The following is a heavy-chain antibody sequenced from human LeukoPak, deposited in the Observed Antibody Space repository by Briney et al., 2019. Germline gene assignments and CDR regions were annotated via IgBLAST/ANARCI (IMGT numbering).Heavy chain of an antibody. V-gene: IGHV4-4*07. CDR3: ARSQQPYSTRWYYFDY. D-gene: IGHD6-13*01. CDR1: GGSISTYY. CDR2: IYTSGST. J-gene: IGHJ4*02. Sequence: SETLSLTCTVSGGSISTYYWSWIRQPVGKGLEWIGRIYTSGSTDYNPSLKSRVTMSVDTSKNQFSLKLTSVTAADTAVYYCARSQQPYSTRWYYFDYWGQGTLVTVSS.